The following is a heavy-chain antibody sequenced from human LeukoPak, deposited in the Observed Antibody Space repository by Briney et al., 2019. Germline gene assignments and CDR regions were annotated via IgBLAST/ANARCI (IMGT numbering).Heavy chain of an antibody. CDR1: GHTYHNYR. D-gene: IGHD6-25*01. J-gene: IGHJ5*02. V-gene: IGHV3-7*01. CDR2: IKEDGSEK. Sequence: PGGSLRLSCAVCGHTYHNYRLSWLRQAPGKGLEWVATIKEDGSEKYYVDSVKGRFTISRDNAKNSLSLQMNSPRVEDTAVYGCALQRVRRLNWFDPWGQGTLVTVSS. CDR3: ALQRVRRLNWFDP.